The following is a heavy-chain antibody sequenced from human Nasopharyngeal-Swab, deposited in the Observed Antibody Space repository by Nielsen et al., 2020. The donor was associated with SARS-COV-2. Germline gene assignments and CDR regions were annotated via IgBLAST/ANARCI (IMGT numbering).Heavy chain of an antibody. CDR3: AKGYEQLVLDH. J-gene: IGHJ4*02. V-gene: IGHV3-43*01. CDR1: GFTFNDYT. CDR2: ISWDGGST. D-gene: IGHD6-6*01. Sequence: GGSLRLSCAASGFTFNDYTMHWVCQAPGTGLELVSLISWDGGSTYYADSVKGRFTISRDNSKNSLYLQMNSLRTEDTALYYCAKGYEQLVLDHWGQGTLVTVSS.